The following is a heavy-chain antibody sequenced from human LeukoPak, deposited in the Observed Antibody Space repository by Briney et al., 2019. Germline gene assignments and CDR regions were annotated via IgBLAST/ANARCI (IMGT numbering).Heavy chain of an antibody. CDR1: GYTFTSYG. J-gene: IGHJ4*02. Sequence: ASVEVSCKASGYTFTSYGISWVRQAPGQGLEWMGWISAYNGNTNYAQKLQGRVTMTTDTSTSTAYMELRSLRSDDTAVYYCARAFLYYDSSGYYHSPLDYWGQGTLVTVSS. CDR3: ARAFLYYDSSGYYHSPLDY. CDR2: ISAYNGNT. D-gene: IGHD3-22*01. V-gene: IGHV1-18*01.